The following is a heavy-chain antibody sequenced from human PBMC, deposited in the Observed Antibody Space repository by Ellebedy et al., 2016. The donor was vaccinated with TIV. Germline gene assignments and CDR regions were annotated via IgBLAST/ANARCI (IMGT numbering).Heavy chain of an antibody. CDR3: ARHRDGGVVALAARNYYFDD. CDR2: IYYSGKT. CDR1: GGSISSRSHY. Sequence: PSETLSLTCTVSGGSISSRSHYRGWLRQPPGKGLEWIGSIYYSGKTYYNPSLESRVTISVDTTKNQFSLRLSSVTAADTSVYYCARHRDGGVVALAARNYYFDDWGQGTLVTVSS. D-gene: IGHD2-15*01. V-gene: IGHV4-39*01. J-gene: IGHJ4*02.